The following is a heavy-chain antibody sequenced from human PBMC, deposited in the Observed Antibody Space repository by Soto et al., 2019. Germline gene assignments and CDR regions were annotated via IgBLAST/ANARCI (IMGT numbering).Heavy chain of an antibody. CDR1: RDSITGDNL. Sequence: PSGTASLTCAVSRDSITGDNLWCLVRQPPGKVLECIGEIHHSGATNYIPSLKSRVTISVDKSKNQFSLKLNSVTAADTAMFYCATQGFYRMGVWGRGTTVT. J-gene: IGHJ6*02. CDR2: IHHSGAT. CDR3: ATQGFYRMGV. V-gene: IGHV4-4*02.